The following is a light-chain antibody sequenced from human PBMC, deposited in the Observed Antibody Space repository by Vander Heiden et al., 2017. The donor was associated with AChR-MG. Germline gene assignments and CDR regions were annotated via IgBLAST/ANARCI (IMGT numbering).Light chain of an antibody. Sequence: EIVLTHSPGSLSLSPGEGATLSCRASQSVSSSYLAWYQQKPGQAHRLLIYGASSRATGIPDRFSGSGSGTDFTLTSSRLEPEDFAVYYWQQYGSSPQTFGQGTKVEIK. CDR1: QSVSSSY. V-gene: IGKV3-20*01. CDR2: GAS. J-gene: IGKJ1*01. CDR3: QQYGSSPQT.